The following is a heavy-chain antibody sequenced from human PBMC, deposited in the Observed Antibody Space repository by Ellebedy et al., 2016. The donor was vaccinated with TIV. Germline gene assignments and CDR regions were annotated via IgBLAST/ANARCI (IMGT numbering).Heavy chain of an antibody. D-gene: IGHD5-12*01. J-gene: IGHJ4*02. Sequence: PGGSLRLSCAASGFTVNTNYMTWVRQPPGKGLEWVSLVYSGGSPYYADSVQGRFTISRDRSKNTLYLEMTSLRDEDTAVYYCARGVGNCSGPSCYALDYWGRGTLVTVSS. CDR1: GFTVNTNY. V-gene: IGHV3-66*01. CDR2: VYSGGSP. CDR3: ARGVGNCSGPSCYALDY.